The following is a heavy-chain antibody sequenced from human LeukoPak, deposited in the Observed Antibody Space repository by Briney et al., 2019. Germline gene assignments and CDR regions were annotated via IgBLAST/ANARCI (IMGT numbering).Heavy chain of an antibody. D-gene: IGHD3-22*01. Sequence: PSETLSLTCGVYGVSFSGYYWSWIRQPPGKGLEWIGEINHSGSTNYNPSLKSRATISVDTSKSQFSLKLSPVTAADTAVYYCASLRGTSFYYDSGGYLGYWGQGTLVTVPS. V-gene: IGHV4-34*01. CDR3: ASLRGTSFYYDSGGYLGY. CDR1: GVSFSGYY. J-gene: IGHJ4*02. CDR2: INHSGST.